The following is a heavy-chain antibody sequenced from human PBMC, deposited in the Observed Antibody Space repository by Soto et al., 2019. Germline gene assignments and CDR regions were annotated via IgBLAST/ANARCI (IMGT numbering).Heavy chain of an antibody. CDR1: GFTFSSYS. Sequence: GGSLRLSCAASGFTFSSYSMNWVRQAPGKGLEWVSYISSSSSTIYYADSVKGRFTISRDNAKNSLYLQMNSLRAEDTAVYYCAREVITMEVYWFDPWGQGTLVTVSS. CDR3: AREVITMEVYWFDP. J-gene: IGHJ5*02. D-gene: IGHD3-10*01. CDR2: ISSSSSTI. V-gene: IGHV3-48*01.